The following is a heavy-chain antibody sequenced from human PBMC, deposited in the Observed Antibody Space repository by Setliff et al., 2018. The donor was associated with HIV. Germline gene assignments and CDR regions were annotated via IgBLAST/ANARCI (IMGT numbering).Heavy chain of an antibody. Sequence: PGGSLRLSCAASGFTFSNYDMNWVRQAPGRGLEWISHISSSTGRAIYYADSVKGRFTISRDDPKNSLYPQMNSLRVEDTAVYFCARDRDQGYSSGWPRDWGQGTLVTVSS. CDR2: ISSSTGRAI. CDR1: GFTFSNYD. V-gene: IGHV3-48*03. CDR3: ARDRDQGYSSGWPRD. J-gene: IGHJ4*02. D-gene: IGHD6-19*01.